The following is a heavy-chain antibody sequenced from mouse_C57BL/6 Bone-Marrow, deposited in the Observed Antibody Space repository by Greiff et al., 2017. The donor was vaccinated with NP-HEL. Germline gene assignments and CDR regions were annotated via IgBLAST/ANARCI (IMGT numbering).Heavy chain of an antibody. Sequence: EVNVVESGGGLVKPGGSLKLSCAASGFTFSSYAMSWVRQTPEKRLEWVATISDGGSYTYYPDNVKGRFTISRDNAKNNLYLQMSHLKSEDTAMYYCARDAGSYYGNYVWYFDVWGTGTTVTVSS. CDR3: ARDAGSYYGNYVWYFDV. CDR1: GFTFSSYA. CDR2: ISDGGSYT. V-gene: IGHV5-4*01. D-gene: IGHD2-1*01. J-gene: IGHJ1*03.